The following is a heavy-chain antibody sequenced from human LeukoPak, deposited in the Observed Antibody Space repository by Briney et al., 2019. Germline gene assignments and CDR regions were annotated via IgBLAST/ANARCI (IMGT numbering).Heavy chain of an antibody. CDR3: ARGGDDRNGAFDI. J-gene: IGHJ3*02. CDR2: IYSGGST. Sequence: GGSLRLSCAASGFTVSSNYMSWVRQAPGKGLEWVSVIYSGGSTYYADSEKGRFTISRENAKNSLYLQMNSLRAGDTAVYYCARGGDDRNGAFDIWGQGTMVTVSS. V-gene: IGHV3-66*01. CDR1: GFTVSSNY. D-gene: IGHD4-17*01.